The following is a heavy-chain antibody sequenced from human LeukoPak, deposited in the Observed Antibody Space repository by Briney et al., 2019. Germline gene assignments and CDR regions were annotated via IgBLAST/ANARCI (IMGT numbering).Heavy chain of an antibody. Sequence: GGSLRLSCAASGFTFSSYSMNWVRQAPGKGLEWVSYISSSSSTIYYADSVKGRFTISRDNAKNSLYLQMNSLRAEDTAVYYCAKGYGDYTLPGMDVWGQGTTVTVSS. J-gene: IGHJ6*02. D-gene: IGHD4-17*01. V-gene: IGHV3-48*01. CDR1: GFTFSSYS. CDR2: ISSSSSTI. CDR3: AKGYGDYTLPGMDV.